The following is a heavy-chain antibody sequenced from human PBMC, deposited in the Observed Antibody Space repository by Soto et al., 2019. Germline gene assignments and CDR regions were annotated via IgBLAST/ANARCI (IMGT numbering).Heavy chain of an antibody. CDR3: AKDQVRLEYYYYGMDV. CDR1: GFTFSSYA. V-gene: IGHV3-23*01. CDR2: ISGSGGST. J-gene: IGHJ6*02. Sequence: QPGGSLRLSCAASGFTFSSYAMSWVRQAPGKGLEWVSAISGSGGSTYYADSVKGRFTISRDNSKNTLYLQMNSLRAEDTAVYHCAKDQVRLEYYYYGMDVWGQGTTVTVSS. D-gene: IGHD1-1*01.